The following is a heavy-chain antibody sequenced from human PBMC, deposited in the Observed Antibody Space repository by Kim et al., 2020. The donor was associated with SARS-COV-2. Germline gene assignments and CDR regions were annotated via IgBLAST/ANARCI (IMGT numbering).Heavy chain of an antibody. V-gene: IGHV3-33*01. D-gene: IGHD6-13*01. Sequence: GGSLRLTCAASGFTFSNYGMHWVRQAPGKGLEWVAIIWYDGSNNYYADSVKGRFTISRDNSKNTLYLQMNSLRAEDTAVYYCARDTSSWYYFDYWGQGTLVTVSS. J-gene: IGHJ4*02. CDR1: GFTFSNYG. CDR2: IWYDGSNN. CDR3: ARDTSSWYYFDY.